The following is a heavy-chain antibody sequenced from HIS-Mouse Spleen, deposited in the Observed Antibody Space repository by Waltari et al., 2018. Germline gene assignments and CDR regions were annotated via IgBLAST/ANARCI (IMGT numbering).Heavy chain of an antibody. D-gene: IGHD6-19*01. CDR3: AKASSGWLDY. J-gene: IGHJ4*02. CDR2: ISYDGSNK. CDR1: GFTFRSYG. V-gene: IGHV3-30*18. Sequence: QVQLVESGGGVVQPGRSLRLPCAASGFTFRSYGRHWVRQAPGKGLEWVAVISYDGSNKYYADSVKGRFTISRDNSKNTLYLQMNSLRAEDTAVYYCAKASSGWLDYWGQGTLVTVSS.